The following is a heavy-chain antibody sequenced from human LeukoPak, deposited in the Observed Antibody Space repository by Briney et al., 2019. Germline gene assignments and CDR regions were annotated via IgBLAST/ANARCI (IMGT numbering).Heavy chain of an antibody. Sequence: PGGSLRLSCAASGFXFSSYAISWVRQAPGKGLEWVSAISGSGGSTYYADSVKGRFTISRDNSKNTLYLHMNSLRAEDTAVYYCAKARPPSSGYYYYGMDVWGQGTTVTVSS. D-gene: IGHD3-22*01. CDR3: AKARPPSSGYYYYGMDV. J-gene: IGHJ6*02. V-gene: IGHV3-23*01. CDR1: GFXFSSYA. CDR2: ISGSGGST.